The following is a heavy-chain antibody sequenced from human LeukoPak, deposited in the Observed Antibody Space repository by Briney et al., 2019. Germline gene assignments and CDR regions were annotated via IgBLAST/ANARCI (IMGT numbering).Heavy chain of an antibody. CDR1: GGSISSYY. CDR2: IDTSGNT. D-gene: IGHD1-1*01. V-gene: IGHV4-4*07. J-gene: IGHJ4*02. Sequence: SETLSLTCTVSGGSISSYYWSWIRQPAGKGLEWIGRIDTSGNTNYKPSLKSRVTMSVDTSKNQFSLKLSSVTAADTAVYYCARDRTTSLGIDYWGQGTLVTVSS. CDR3: ARDRTTSLGIDY.